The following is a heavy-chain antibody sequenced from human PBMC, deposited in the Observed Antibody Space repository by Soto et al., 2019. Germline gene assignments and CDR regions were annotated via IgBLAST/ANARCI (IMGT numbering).Heavy chain of an antibody. D-gene: IGHD5-18*01. CDR1: GGSFSGYY. CDR3: ARGGTGYSYGQGWFDP. Sequence: QVQLQQWGAGLLKPSETLSLTCAVYGGSFSGYYWSWIRQPPGKVLEWIGEINHSGSTNYNPSLKSRVTISVDTSKNQFSLKLSSVTAADTAVYYCARGGTGYSYGQGWFDPWGQGTLVTVSS. V-gene: IGHV4-34*01. CDR2: INHSGST. J-gene: IGHJ5*02.